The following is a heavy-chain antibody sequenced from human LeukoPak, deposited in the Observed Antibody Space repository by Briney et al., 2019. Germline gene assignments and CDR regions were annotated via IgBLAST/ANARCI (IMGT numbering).Heavy chain of an antibody. Sequence: SETLSLTCAVYGGSFSGYYWGWIRQPPGKGLEWIGEINHSGSTNYNPSLKSRVTISVDTSKNQFSLKLSSVTAADTAVYYCARATAYYYGSGDIPPPLDIWGQGTMVTVSS. V-gene: IGHV4-34*01. D-gene: IGHD3-10*01. CDR3: ARATAYYYGSGDIPPPLDI. CDR1: GGSFSGYY. J-gene: IGHJ3*02. CDR2: INHSGST.